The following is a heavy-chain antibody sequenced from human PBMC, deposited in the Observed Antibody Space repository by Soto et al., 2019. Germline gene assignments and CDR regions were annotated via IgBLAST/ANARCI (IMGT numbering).Heavy chain of an antibody. CDR1: GYAFTTYG. J-gene: IGHJ4*02. CDR3: ARARYADY. D-gene: IGHD1-1*01. V-gene: IGHV1-18*01. Sequence: QVHLVQSGAEVKKPGASVKVSCQGSGYAFTTYGITWVRQAPGQGLEWMGWISAHNGNTNYAQKLQGRVTVTRAPSTSTAYTELSCLTYDATVVYYCARARYADYWGQGPMVTVSS. CDR2: ISAHNGNT.